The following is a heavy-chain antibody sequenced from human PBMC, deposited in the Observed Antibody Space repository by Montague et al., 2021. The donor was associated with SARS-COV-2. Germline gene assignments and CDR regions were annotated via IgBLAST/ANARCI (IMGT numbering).Heavy chain of an antibody. Sequence: SETLSLTCAVYGGSFSDYFWTWIRQPPGKGLEWIGEINHRGTSNYNPSLKIQVSISVDTSKNQFSLYLGSVTAADTAVYYCARGRQHFNMIVVVMTGGGYYFDHWGQGTLVTVSS. CDR3: ARGRQHFNMIVVVMTGGGYYFDH. D-gene: IGHD3-22*01. J-gene: IGHJ4*02. CDR1: GGSFSDYF. V-gene: IGHV4-34*01. CDR2: INHRGTS.